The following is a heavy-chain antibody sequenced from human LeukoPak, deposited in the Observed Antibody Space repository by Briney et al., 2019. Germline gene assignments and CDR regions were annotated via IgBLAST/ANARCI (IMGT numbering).Heavy chain of an antibody. CDR2: INPSGGST. J-gene: IGHJ4*02. V-gene: IGHV1-46*01. CDR3: ARSGQRGGSSGIQDLPNDY. Sequence: GASVKVSCKASGYTFTSYYMHWVRQAPGQGLEWMGIINPSGGSTSYAQKFQGRVTMTRDMSTSTVYMELSSLRSEDTAVYYCARSGQRGGSSGIQDLPNDYWGQGTLVTVSS. D-gene: IGHD3-16*01. CDR1: GYTFTSYY.